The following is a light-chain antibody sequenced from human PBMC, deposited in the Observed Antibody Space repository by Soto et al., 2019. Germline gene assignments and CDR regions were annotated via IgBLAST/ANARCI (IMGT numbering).Light chain of an antibody. CDR2: DAS. V-gene: IGKV3-11*01. CDR1: QSVSSY. Sequence: EIVLTQSPATVSLSPGERATLSCRASQSVSSYLAWYQQKPGQAPRLLIYDASNRATGIPARFSGSGSGTDFTLTISSLEPEDFALYYCQQRSNWPSITFGQGTRLEIK. CDR3: QQRSNWPSIT. J-gene: IGKJ5*01.